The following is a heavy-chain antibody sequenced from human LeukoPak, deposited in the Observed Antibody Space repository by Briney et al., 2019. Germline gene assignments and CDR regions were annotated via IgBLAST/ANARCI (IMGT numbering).Heavy chain of an antibody. D-gene: IGHD6-19*01. Sequence: SETLSLTCTVSGVSISSSSYYWGWIRQPPGKGLEWIGSIYYSGSTYYNPSLKSRVTISVDTSKNQFSLKLSSVTAADTAVYYCASDSSGWYYFDYWGQGTLVTVSS. CDR2: IYYSGST. V-gene: IGHV4-39*01. CDR1: GVSISSSSYY. J-gene: IGHJ4*02. CDR3: ASDSSGWYYFDY.